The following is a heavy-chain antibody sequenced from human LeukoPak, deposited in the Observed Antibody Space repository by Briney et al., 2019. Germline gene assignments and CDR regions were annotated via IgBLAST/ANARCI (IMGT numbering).Heavy chain of an antibody. CDR1: GYTFTCYY. Sequence: ASVKVSCKASGYTFTCYYMHWVRQAPGQGLEWMGRINPNSGGANFAQKFQGRVTMTRDTSISTAYMELSSLRSDDTAVYYCARDSSYGSGFDPWGQGTLVTVSS. CDR3: ARDSSYGSGFDP. J-gene: IGHJ5*02. D-gene: IGHD3-10*01. CDR2: INPNSGGA. V-gene: IGHV1-2*06.